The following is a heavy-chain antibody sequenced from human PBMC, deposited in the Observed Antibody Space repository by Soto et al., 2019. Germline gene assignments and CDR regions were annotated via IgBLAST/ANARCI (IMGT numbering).Heavy chain of an antibody. CDR1: GFIFSSYA. CDR3: AKKKINTSCCNSFHP. CDR2: ISGSGGST. Sequence: ELQLLESGGGLVQPGGSLRLSCAASGFIFSSYAMSWVRQAPGKGLEWVSAISGSGGSTYYADSVKGRFTISRDNSKYTLYLLINSLIPEDTAVYYYAKKKINTSCCNSFHPCRHGILVPVPS. V-gene: IGHV3-23*01. D-gene: IGHD2-2*01. J-gene: IGHJ5*02.